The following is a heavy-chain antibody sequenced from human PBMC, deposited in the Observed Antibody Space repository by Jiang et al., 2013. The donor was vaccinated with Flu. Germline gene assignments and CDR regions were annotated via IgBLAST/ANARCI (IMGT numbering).Heavy chain of an antibody. V-gene: IGHV3-7*03. Sequence: RLSCAASGFTFSDSWMNWVRQPPGKGLEWVANINEDGGQRYYADSVKGRFTISRDNGKNSLYLQMNSLGADDTAVYYCAKGRTAYSSSCPDYWGQGTLVTVSS. CDR1: GFTFSDSW. CDR3: AKGRTAYSSSCPDY. J-gene: IGHJ4*02. D-gene: IGHD6-13*01. CDR2: INEDGGQR.